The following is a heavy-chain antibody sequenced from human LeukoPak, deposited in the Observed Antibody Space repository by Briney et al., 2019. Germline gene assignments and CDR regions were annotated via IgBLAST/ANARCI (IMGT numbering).Heavy chain of an antibody. J-gene: IGHJ4*02. CDR1: GFTFSSYS. V-gene: IGHV3-21*04. CDR2: ISSSSSYI. CDR3: AKGMTILTTRNDY. D-gene: IGHD4/OR15-4a*01. Sequence: GGSLRLSCAASGFTFSSYSMNWVRQAPGKGLEWVSSISSSSSYIYYADSVKGRFTISRDNSKNTLYLQMNSLRAEDTAVYYCAKGMTILTTRNDYWGQGTLVTVSS.